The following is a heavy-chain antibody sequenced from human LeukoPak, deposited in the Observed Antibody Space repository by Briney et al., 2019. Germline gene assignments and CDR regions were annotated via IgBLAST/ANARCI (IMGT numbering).Heavy chain of an antibody. CDR2: IHYDGSNK. V-gene: IGHV3-30*02. D-gene: IGHD6-13*01. CDR3: AREKGIAAAVIDY. J-gene: IGHJ4*02. CDR1: GFTFSNYG. Sequence: PGGSLRLSCAASGFTFSNYGMHWVRQAPGKGLDWVAFIHYDGSNKYYADSVKGRFTISRDDSKNTLYLQMNSLRAEDTAVYYCAREKGIAAAVIDYWGQGTLVTVSS.